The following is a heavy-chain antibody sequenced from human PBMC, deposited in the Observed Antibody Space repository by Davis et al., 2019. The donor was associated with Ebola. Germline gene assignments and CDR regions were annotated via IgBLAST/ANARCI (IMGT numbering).Heavy chain of an antibody. CDR1: GFVFSSYV. J-gene: IGHJ4*02. CDR3: ARGRHLFDY. D-gene: IGHD1-1*01. Sequence: GESLKISCAASGFVFSSYVMSWVRRAPGKGLEWVSTLGLSADTYYADSVKGRFTISRDNSKNTLHLQMNSLRAEDTAVYYCARGRHLFDYWGQGTQVTVSS. V-gene: IGHV3-23*01. CDR2: LGLSADT.